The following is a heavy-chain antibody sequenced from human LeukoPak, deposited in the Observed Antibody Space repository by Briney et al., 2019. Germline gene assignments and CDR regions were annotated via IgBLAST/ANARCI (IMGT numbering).Heavy chain of an antibody. D-gene: IGHD5-12*01. CDR1: GFTFSSYW. J-gene: IGHJ6*02. Sequence: GGSLRLSCAASGFTFSSYWMSWVRQAPGKGLEWVANIKQDGSEKYYVDSVKGRFTISRDNAKNSLYLQMNSLRAEDTAVYYCARGIVATVNTKNYYYYGMDVWGQGTTVTVSS. CDR2: IKQDGSEK. V-gene: IGHV3-7*03. CDR3: ARGIVATVNTKNYYYYGMDV.